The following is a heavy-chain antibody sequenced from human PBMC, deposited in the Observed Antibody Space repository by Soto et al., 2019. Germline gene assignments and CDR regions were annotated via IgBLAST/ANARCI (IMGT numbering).Heavy chain of an antibody. CDR2: IYYSGST. CDR1: GGSISSGGYY. D-gene: IGHD3-10*01. CDR3: ARDRGDYYMDV. J-gene: IGHJ6*03. V-gene: IGHV4-31*03. Sequence: SETLSLTCTVSGGSISSGGYYWSWIRQHPGKGLEWIGYIYYSGSTYYNPTLKSRVTISVDTSKNQFSLKLSSVTAADTAVYYWARDRGDYYMDVGGKGTTVTVSS.